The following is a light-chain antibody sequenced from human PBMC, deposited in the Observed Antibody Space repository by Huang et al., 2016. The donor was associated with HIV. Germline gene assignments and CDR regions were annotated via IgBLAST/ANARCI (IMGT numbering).Light chain of an antibody. CDR1: QDIDNF. V-gene: IGKV1-33*01. CDR3: QQYDDVPIS. Sequence: DIQMTQSPSSLSASVGDRLTITCQASQDIDNFLNWYQQKPGKAPKLLIRDASNLQTGVPSRFSGSGSGTHFTFTITSLQRDDIGTYYCQQYDDVPISFGGGTKV. J-gene: IGKJ4*01. CDR2: DAS.